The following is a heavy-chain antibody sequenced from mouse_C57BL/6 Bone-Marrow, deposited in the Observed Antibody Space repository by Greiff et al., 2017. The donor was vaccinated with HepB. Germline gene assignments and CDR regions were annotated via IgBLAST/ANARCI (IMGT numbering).Heavy chain of an antibody. CDR3: ARKDLYYGYYFDY. D-gene: IGHD1-1*01. J-gene: IGHJ2*01. CDR1: GYTFTDHT. Sequence: VQLVESDAELVKPGASVKISCKVSGYTFTDHTIHWMKQRPEQGLEWIGYIYPRDGSTKYNEKFKGKATLTADKSSSTAYMQLNSLTSEDSAVYFCARKDLYYGYYFDYWGQGTTLTVSS. CDR2: IYPRDGST. V-gene: IGHV1-78*01.